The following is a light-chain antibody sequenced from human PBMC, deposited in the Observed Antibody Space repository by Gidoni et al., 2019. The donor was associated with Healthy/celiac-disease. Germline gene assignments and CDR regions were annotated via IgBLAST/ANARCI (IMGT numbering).Light chain of an antibody. CDR3: QQYDNLPLT. CDR2: DAS. Sequence: DIQMIQSPSSLSASVGDRVTITCQASQDISNYLNWYQQKPGKAHKLLIYDASNLETGVPSRFSGSGSGTDFTFTISSLQPEDIATYYCQQYDNLPLTFGGGTKVEIK. J-gene: IGKJ4*01. CDR1: QDISNY. V-gene: IGKV1-33*01.